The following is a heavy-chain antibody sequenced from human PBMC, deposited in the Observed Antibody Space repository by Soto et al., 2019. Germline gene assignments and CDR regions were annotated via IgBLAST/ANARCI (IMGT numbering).Heavy chain of an antibody. V-gene: IGHV4-34*01. Sequence: QVQLQQWGAGLLKPSETLSLTCAVNGGSVNSGNYYWSWIRQPPGKGLEWIGEMSHSGGTHFNPSLKSRVTISVDTSKNQFSLKMSSVTAADTALYYCVRVERGTATTVVDAFDIWGPGTMVTVSS. CDR1: GGSVNSGNYY. J-gene: IGHJ3*02. D-gene: IGHD1-1*01. CDR2: MSHSGGT. CDR3: VRVERGTATTVVDAFDI.